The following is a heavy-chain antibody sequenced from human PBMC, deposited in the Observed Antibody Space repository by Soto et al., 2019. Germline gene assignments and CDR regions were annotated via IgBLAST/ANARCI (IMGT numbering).Heavy chain of an antibody. D-gene: IGHD1-1*01. Sequence: EVQLLESGGGLVQPGGSLRLSCAASGFTFSSYAMSWVRQAPGKGLEWVSVISGSGDSTDYADSVKGRFTISRDNSKNTLYLKMNSLRAEGPAVYYCAKRATGTYFDYWGQGTLVTVSS. CDR2: ISGSGDST. J-gene: IGHJ4*02. V-gene: IGHV3-23*01. CDR1: GFTFSSYA. CDR3: AKRATGTYFDY.